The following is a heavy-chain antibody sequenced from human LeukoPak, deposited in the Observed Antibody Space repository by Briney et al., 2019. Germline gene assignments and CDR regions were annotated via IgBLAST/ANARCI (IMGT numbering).Heavy chain of an antibody. V-gene: IGHV4-39*01. CDR3: ARQQNYDFWSGYYWKPPNFDY. CDR1: GGSFSGYY. D-gene: IGHD3-3*01. CDR2: IYYSGST. J-gene: IGHJ4*02. Sequence: PSETLSLTCAVYGGSFSGYYWGWIRQPPGKGLEWIGSIYYSGSTYYNPSLKSRVTISVDTSKNQFSLKLSSVTAADTAVYYCARQQNYDFWSGYYWKPPNFDYWGQGTLVTVSS.